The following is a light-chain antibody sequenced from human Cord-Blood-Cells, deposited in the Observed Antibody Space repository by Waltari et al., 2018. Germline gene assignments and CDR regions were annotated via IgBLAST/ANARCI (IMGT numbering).Light chain of an antibody. CDR2: QDS. V-gene: IGLV3-1*01. CDR3: QAWDSSTYV. CDR1: KLGDKY. Sequence: SYELTQPPSVSVSPGQTASITCSGDKLGDKYACWYQQKPGQSPVLVIDQDSKRPSGIPERFAESNAGNTATLTISGTQAMDEADYYCQAWDSSTYVFGTGTKVTVL. J-gene: IGLJ1*01.